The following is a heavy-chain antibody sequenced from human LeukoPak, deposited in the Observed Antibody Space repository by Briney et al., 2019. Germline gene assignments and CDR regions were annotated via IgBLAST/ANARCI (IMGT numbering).Heavy chain of an antibody. Sequence: PGGSLRLSCAASGFTFSSYGMSWVRQAPGKGLEWVSAISGSGGSTYYADSVKGRFTISRDNSKNTLYLQMNSLRAEDTAVYYCAKGSGSYFGYFDYWGQGTLVTVSP. CDR1: GFTFSSYG. D-gene: IGHD1-26*01. V-gene: IGHV3-23*01. J-gene: IGHJ4*02. CDR3: AKGSGSYFGYFDY. CDR2: ISGSGGST.